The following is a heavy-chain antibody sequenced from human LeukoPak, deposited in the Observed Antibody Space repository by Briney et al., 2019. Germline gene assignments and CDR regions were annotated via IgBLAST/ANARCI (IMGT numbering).Heavy chain of an antibody. CDR2: IYYSGST. J-gene: IGHJ4*02. D-gene: IGHD3-16*02. CDR3: ARVITFGGVIDRFDY. CDR1: GGSISSYY. V-gene: IGHV4-59*01. Sequence: PSETLSLTCTVPGGSISSYYWSWIRQPPGKGLEWIGYIYYSGSTNYNPSLKSRVTISVDTSKNQFSLKLSSVTAADTAVYYCARVITFGGVIDRFDYWGQGTLVTVSS.